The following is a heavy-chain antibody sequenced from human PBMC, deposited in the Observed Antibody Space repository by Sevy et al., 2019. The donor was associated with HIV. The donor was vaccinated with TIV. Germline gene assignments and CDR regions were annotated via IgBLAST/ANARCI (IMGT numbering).Heavy chain of an antibody. J-gene: IGHJ4*02. CDR3: AKGALSSGNIVGASKIDY. Sequence: GGSLKLSCAASGFMFSNYAMSWVRQAPGKGLEWVSSVSGSGDSTYYTDSVKGRFTISRDNSKNILYLQINSLRAEDTAVYYCAKGALSSGNIVGASKIDYWGQGTLVTVSS. CDR1: GFMFSNYA. CDR2: VSGSGDST. D-gene: IGHD1-26*01. V-gene: IGHV3-23*01.